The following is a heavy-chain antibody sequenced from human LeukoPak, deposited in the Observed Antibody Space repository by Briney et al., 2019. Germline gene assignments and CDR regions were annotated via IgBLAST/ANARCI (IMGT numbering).Heavy chain of an antibody. D-gene: IGHD3-10*01. Sequence: ASVKVSCKASGYTFTGYYIHWVRQAPGQGLEWMGWISAYNGNTNYAQKPQGRVTMTTDTSTSTAYMELRSLRSDDTAVYYCARDIGVTQASDAFDIWGQGTMVTVSS. J-gene: IGHJ3*02. CDR1: GYTFTGYY. CDR2: ISAYNGNT. V-gene: IGHV1-18*04. CDR3: ARDIGVTQASDAFDI.